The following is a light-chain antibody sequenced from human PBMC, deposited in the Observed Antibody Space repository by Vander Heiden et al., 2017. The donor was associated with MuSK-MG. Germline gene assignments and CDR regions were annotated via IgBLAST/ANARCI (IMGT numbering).Light chain of an antibody. CDR1: QSLVHSDGNTY. CDR3: KQGKQFPYT. V-gene: IGKV2-24*01. Sequence: DIVITQTLLSSPVCLRQRASLSCGSSQSLVHSDGNTYLSWHQQRPGQPPRLLIYKSSNRGSGVPDRFSGSGAGTDFTLKISRVEAEDVGVYYCKQGKQFPYTFGQGTKLEIK. J-gene: IGKJ2*01. CDR2: KSS.